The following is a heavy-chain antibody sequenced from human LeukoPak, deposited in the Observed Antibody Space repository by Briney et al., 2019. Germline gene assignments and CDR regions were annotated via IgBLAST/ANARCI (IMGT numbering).Heavy chain of an antibody. CDR1: EFGFSSST. Sequence: PGGSLRPSCAAHEFGFSSSTMSWVRQAAGKGLEWVAKMKEDGSDEEYVDAVKGRFTISRDNAKNSLYLQMNSLRPEDTAVYFCVVGGAGGGYFPNWGQGSLVIVSS. CDR2: MKEDGSDE. J-gene: IGHJ1*01. V-gene: IGHV3-7*01. D-gene: IGHD3-16*01. CDR3: VVGGAGGGYFPN.